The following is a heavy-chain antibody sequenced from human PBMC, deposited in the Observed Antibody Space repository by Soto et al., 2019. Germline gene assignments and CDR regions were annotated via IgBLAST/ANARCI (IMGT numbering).Heavy chain of an antibody. D-gene: IGHD4-17*01. CDR1: GGSFSGYY. J-gene: IGHJ4*02. CDR2: INHSGST. CDR3: AGHGNGDSLKEVTPGYYFDY. Sequence: SETLSLTCAVYGGSFSGYYWSWIRQPPGKGLEWIGEINHSGSTNYNPSLKSRVTISVDTSKNQFSLKLSSVTAADTAVYYCAGHGNGDSLKEVTPGYYFDYWGQGTLVTVSS. V-gene: IGHV4-34*01.